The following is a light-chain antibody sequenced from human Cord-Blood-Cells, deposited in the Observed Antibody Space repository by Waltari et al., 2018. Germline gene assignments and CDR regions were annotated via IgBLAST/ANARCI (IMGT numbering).Light chain of an antibody. V-gene: IGKV1-39*01. CDR3: QQSYSTPYT. CDR2: AAS. CDR1: QSIRSY. Sequence: IQLTQSLSSLSVSVGDRVTITCRASQSIRSYLNWYQQKPGKAPKPLIYAASSLQSGVPSRFSGSGSGTDFTLTISSLQPEDFATYYCQQSYSTPYTFGQGTKLEIK. J-gene: IGKJ2*01.